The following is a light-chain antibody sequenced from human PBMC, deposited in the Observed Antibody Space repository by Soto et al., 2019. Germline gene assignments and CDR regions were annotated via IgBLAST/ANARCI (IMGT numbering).Light chain of an antibody. CDR3: GTWDSSLSAGRV. Sequence: QSVLTQPPSVSAAPGQKVTIACSGSTSNIGNNYISWYQQFPGTAPKLLIYDNNKRPSGIPDRFSGSKSGTSATLGITGLQTGDEAYYYCGTWDSSLSAGRVFGGGTKLTV. CDR2: DNN. V-gene: IGLV1-51*01. J-gene: IGLJ2*01. CDR1: TSNIGNNY.